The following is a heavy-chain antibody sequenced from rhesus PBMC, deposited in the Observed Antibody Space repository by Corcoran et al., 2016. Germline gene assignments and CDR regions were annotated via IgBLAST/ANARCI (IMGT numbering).Heavy chain of an antibody. CDR3: ARDSIFDY. CDR2: IRSKSKNYET. CDR1: CFTFSNSN. J-gene: IGHJ4*01. D-gene: IGHD3-16*01. Sequence: EVLLVESGGGLVQPGGSLRLSCVASCFTFSNSNIHWVRRASGKGLEWVGRIRSKSKNYETVYAASVKDRFTISRDDSRNTLYLQMNFLMSEDTAIYFCARDSIFDYWGQGVLVTVSS. V-gene: IGHV3-118*01.